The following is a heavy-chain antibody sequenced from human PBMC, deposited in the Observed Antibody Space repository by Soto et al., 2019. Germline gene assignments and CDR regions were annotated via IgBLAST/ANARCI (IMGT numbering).Heavy chain of an antibody. J-gene: IGHJ4*02. CDR3: ARQESMYYFDY. CDR1: GGSISSSSYY. CDR2: IYYSGST. V-gene: IGHV4-39*01. D-gene: IGHD3-10*02. Sequence: SETLSLTCTVSGGSISSSSYYWGWIRQPPGKGLEWIGSIYYSGSTYYNPSLKSRVTISVDTSKNQFSQKLSSVTAADTAVYYCARQESMYYFDYWGQGTLVTVSS.